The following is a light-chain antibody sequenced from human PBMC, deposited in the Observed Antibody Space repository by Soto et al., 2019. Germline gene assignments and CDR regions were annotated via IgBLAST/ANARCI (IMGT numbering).Light chain of an antibody. CDR2: EVN. J-gene: IGLJ2*01. V-gene: IGLV2-8*01. Sequence: QSALTQPPSASGSPGQSVTISCTGTSSDVGGYNFVSWYQQHPGKAPKLMIYEVNKRPSGVPDRFSGSKSGNTASLTVSGLQAEDEADYYCSSYAGSNNLVFGGGTKLPVL. CDR3: SSYAGSNNLV. CDR1: SSDVGGYNF.